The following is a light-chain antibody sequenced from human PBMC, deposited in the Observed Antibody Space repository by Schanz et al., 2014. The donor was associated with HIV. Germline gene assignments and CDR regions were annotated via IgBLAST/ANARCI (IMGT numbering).Light chain of an antibody. CDR1: SSNIGAGYD. CDR3: QSYDTSLSDSGV. CDR2: GNN. V-gene: IGLV1-40*01. Sequence: QSVLTQPPSVSGAPGQRVTISCTGSSSNIGAGYDVHWYKQLPETAPKLLMFGNNNRPSGVPDRFSGSKSGTSASLAITGLQAEDEADYYCQSYDTSLSDSGVFGGGTKLTVL. J-gene: IGLJ2*01.